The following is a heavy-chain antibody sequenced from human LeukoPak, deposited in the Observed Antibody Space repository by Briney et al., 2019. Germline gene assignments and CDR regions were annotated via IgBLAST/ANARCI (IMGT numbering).Heavy chain of an antibody. V-gene: IGHV1-2*02. J-gene: IGHJ4*02. CDR1: GYTFTGYY. CDR2: INTNSGGT. CDR3: ARFEGVVCSSTSCRDY. D-gene: IGHD2-2*01. Sequence: ASVKVSCKASGYTFTGYYMHWVRQAPGQGLEWMGWINTNSGGTNYAQTLQGRVTMTRDTSSSTASMELSRLRSDDTAVYYSARFEGVVCSSTSCRDYWGQGTLVTVSS.